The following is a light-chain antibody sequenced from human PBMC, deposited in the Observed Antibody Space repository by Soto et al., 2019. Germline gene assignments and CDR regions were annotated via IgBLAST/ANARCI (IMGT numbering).Light chain of an antibody. J-gene: IGKJ1*01. Sequence: EIVMTQSPATLSVSPGEGVTLSCRASQGVGSNFAWYQQKPGQSPRLLIYGASTRATGVPARFSGSSSGTEFTLTISGLQSEDFAVYYCQQYTKWWTFGQGTKVEIK. V-gene: IGKV3-15*01. CDR3: QQYTKWWT. CDR1: QGVGSN. CDR2: GAS.